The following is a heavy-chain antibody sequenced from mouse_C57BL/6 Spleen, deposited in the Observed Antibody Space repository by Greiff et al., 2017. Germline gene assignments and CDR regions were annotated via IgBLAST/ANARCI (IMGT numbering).Heavy chain of an antibody. CDR2: INPGSGGT. D-gene: IGHD5-1-1*01. Sequence: QVQLQQSGAELVRPGTSVKVSCKASGYAFTNYLIEWVKQRPGQGLEWIGVINPGSGGTNYTEKFKGKATLTADTSSSTAYMQLSSLTSEDSAGYFWSNTAGFAYWGQGALVTVSA. V-gene: IGHV1-54*01. J-gene: IGHJ3*01. CDR3: SNTAGFAY. CDR1: GYAFTNYL.